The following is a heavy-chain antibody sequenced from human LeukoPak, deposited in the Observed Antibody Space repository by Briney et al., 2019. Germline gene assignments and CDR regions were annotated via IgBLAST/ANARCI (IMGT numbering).Heavy chain of an antibody. Sequence: GGSLRLSWAASGFIFSNSAMNWVRQAPGKGLEWVSSISSSSSYIYYADSVKGRFTISRDNAKNSLYLQMNSLRAEDTAVYYCARGNNWNYGPFDYWGQGTLVTVSS. V-gene: IGHV3-21*01. D-gene: IGHD1-7*01. CDR1: GFIFSNSA. J-gene: IGHJ4*02. CDR3: ARGNNWNYGPFDY. CDR2: ISSSSSYI.